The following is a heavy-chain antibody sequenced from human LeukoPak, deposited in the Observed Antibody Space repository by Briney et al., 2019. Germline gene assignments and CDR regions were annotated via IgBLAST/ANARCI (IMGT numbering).Heavy chain of an antibody. Sequence: PSETLSLTCTVSGGSISYYYWSWIRQSPGKGLEWIGYIYYSGTTNYNPSLKSRVTISVDTSKNQFSLKLSSVTAADTAVYYCARWGQLAIFDYWGQGTLVTVSS. J-gene: IGHJ4*02. V-gene: IGHV4-59*01. CDR1: GGSISYYY. CDR3: ARWGQLAIFDY. CDR2: IYYSGTT. D-gene: IGHD6-6*01.